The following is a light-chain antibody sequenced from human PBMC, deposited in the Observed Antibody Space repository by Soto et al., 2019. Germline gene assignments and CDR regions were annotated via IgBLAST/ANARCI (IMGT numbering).Light chain of an antibody. CDR2: GAS. CDR3: QQYGSSPMFT. CDR1: QSVSSNY. J-gene: IGKJ2*01. V-gene: IGKV3-20*01. Sequence: EIVLTQSPGTLSLSPGERATLSCRASQSVSSNYLAWYQQKPGQAPRLLIYGASRGAAGIPDRFSGSGSGTDFTLTISRLEPEDFAVDFCQQYGSSPMFTFGRGTKLEIK.